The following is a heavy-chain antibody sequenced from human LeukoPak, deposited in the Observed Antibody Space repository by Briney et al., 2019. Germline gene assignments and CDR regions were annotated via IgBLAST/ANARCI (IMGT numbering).Heavy chain of an antibody. CDR3: ARGDSSGYYY. CDR2: IKQDGSEK. J-gene: IGHJ4*02. CDR1: GFTFSNYW. Sequence: GGSLRLSCAASGFTFSNYWMSWVRQAPGKGLEWVANIKQDGSEKYYVDSVKGRFTISRDNAKNSLYLQMNSLRAEDTAVYYCARGDSSGYYYWGQGTLVTVSS. D-gene: IGHD3-22*01. V-gene: IGHV3-7*01.